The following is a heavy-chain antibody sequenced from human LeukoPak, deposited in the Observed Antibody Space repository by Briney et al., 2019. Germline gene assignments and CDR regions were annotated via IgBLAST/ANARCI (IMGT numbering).Heavy chain of an antibody. CDR2: INPSGGST. CDR3: ARGGSGWPFDY. CDR1: GYTFTSYS. Sequence: ASVTVSCTASGYTFTSYSISWVRQAPGQGLEWMGIINPSGGSTSYAQKFQGRVTMTRDTSTSTVYMELSSLRSEDTAVYYCARGGSGWPFDYWGQGTLVTVSS. J-gene: IGHJ4*02. V-gene: IGHV1-46*01. D-gene: IGHD6-19*01.